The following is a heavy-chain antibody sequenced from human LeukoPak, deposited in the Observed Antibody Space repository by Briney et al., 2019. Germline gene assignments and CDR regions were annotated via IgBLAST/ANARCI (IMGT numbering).Heavy chain of an antibody. CDR1: GFTFSNYA. CDR3: ASDYRSSGRFDP. Sequence: GGSLRLSCAASGFTFSNYAMTWVRQAPGKGLEWVAFIRYDGSNKYYADSVKGRFTISRDNSKNTLYLQMNSLRAEDTAVYYCASDYRSSGRFDPWGQGTLVTVSS. V-gene: IGHV3-30*02. J-gene: IGHJ5*02. CDR2: IRYDGSNK. D-gene: IGHD4-11*01.